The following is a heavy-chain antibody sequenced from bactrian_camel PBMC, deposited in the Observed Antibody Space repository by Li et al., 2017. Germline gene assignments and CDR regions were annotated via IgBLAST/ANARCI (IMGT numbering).Heavy chain of an antibody. D-gene: IGHD6*01. Sequence: HVQLVESGGGSVQAGGSLKLSCAGPGYSSGTCSLGWYRQAPGKERELVSTVINDRGTYYADSMKGRFTLSHDNAKNTTSLQMNSLKPEDTAMYYCAVQTVIAGCVSGYRDNSWGQGTQVTVS. J-gene: IGHJ6*01. V-gene: IGHV3S55*01. CDR3: AVQTVIAGCVSGYRDNS. CDR1: GYSSGTCS. CDR2: VINDRGT.